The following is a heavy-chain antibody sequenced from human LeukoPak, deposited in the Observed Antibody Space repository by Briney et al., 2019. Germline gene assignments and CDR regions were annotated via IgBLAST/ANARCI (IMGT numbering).Heavy chain of an antibody. V-gene: IGHV3-23*01. D-gene: IGHD4-23*01. J-gene: IGHJ4*02. CDR1: GFTFSSYG. Sequence: GGSLRLSCAASGFTFSSYGMSWVRQASGKGLEGVSAISGRDTNTYYADSVKGRFIVSRDNSQNTLYLQMNSLRVEDTAVYYCAKRSDYGGNGNYFDYWGQGTPVTVSS. CDR2: ISGRDTNT. CDR3: AKRSDYGGNGNYFDY.